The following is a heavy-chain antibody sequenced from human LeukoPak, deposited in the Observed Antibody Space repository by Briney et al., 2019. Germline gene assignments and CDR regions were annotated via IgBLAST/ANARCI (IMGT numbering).Heavy chain of an antibody. CDR2: IYYSGST. J-gene: IGHJ1*01. V-gene: IGHV4-39*01. CDR1: GGSISSSSYY. D-gene: IGHD4-23*01. Sequence: SETLSLTRTVSGGSISSSSYYWGWIRQPPGKGLEWIGSIYYSGSTYYNPSLKSRVTISVDTSKNQFSLKLSSVTAADTAVYYCARHLPHEYTTVVTPGFQHWGQGTLVTVSS. CDR3: ARHLPHEYTTVVTPGFQH.